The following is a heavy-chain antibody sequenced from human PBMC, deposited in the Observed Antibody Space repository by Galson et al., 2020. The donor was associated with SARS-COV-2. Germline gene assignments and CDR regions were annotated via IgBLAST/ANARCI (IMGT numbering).Heavy chain of an antibody. CDR3: VRDGAGTVDFDY. Sequence: GGSLRLSCAASGFSLSHYWMHWVRQAPGKGLMWVSRVTGDERGTTYADSVEGRFTISRDNAKNTVYLQMNSLTVEDTAMYYCVRDGAGTVDFDYGGQGTLVTVSS. CDR2: VTGDERGT. D-gene: IGHD6-19*01. V-gene: IGHV3-74*03. CDR1: GFSLSHYW. J-gene: IGHJ4*02.